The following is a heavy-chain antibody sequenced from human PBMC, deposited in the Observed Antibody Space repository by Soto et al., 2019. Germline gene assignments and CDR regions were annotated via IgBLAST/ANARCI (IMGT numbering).Heavy chain of an antibody. Sequence: GGSLRLSCAASGFTFSSYSMNWVRQAPGKGLEWVSYISSSSSTIYYADSVKGRFTISRDNAKNSLYLQMNSLRAEDTAVYYCAIDSYSTRDAFDLSGQGTMVTVSS. J-gene: IGHJ3*01. D-gene: IGHD6-13*01. CDR3: AIDSYSTRDAFDL. CDR1: GFTFSSYS. CDR2: ISSSSSTI. V-gene: IGHV3-48*01.